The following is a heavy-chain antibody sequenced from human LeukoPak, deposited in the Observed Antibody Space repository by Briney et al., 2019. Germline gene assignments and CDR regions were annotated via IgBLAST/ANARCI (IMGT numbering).Heavy chain of an antibody. CDR2: IYHSGST. J-gene: IGHJ6*03. V-gene: IGHV4-30-2*01. CDR3: ARGKEYSSSSRYYYYMDV. Sequence: PSQTLSLTCTVSGGSISSGGYYWSWIRQPPGKRLEWIGYIYHSGSTYYNPSLKSRVTIPVDRSKNQFSLKLSSVTAADTAVYYCARGKEYSSSSRYYYYMDVWGKGTTVTVSS. D-gene: IGHD6-6*01. CDR1: GGSISSGGYY.